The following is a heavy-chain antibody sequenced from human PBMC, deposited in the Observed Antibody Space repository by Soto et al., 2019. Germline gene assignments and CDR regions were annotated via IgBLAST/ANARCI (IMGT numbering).Heavy chain of an antibody. CDR1: GFTFSGHS. J-gene: IGHJ4*02. V-gene: IGHV3-21*03. D-gene: IGHD3-10*01. CDR3: ARDYYGSGSDYVDFDY. CDR2: LSRSSSYI. Sequence: DVQLVESGGGLVKPGGSLRLSCAASGFTFSGHSMNWVRQAPGKGLEWVSSLSRSSSYIFYADSVKGRFTISRDNAENSVYLQINSLRAEDTGAYYCARDYYGSGSDYVDFDYWGQGTLVTVSS.